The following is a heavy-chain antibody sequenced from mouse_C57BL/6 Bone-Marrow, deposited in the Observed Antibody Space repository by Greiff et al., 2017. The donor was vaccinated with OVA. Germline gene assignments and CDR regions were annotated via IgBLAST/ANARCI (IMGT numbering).Heavy chain of an antibody. CDR2: IWSGGST. D-gene: IGHD1-1*01. CDR3: ARGDHYGSSYYFDY. CDR1: GFSFTSYC. J-gene: IGHJ2*01. Sequence: VQLQQSGPGLVQPSQSLSITCTVSGFSFTSYCVPWVRQSPGKGLEWLGVIWSGGSTDYNAAFISRLSISKDNSKSQVFFKMNSLQADDTAVYYCARGDHYGSSYYFDYWGQGTTLTVSS. V-gene: IGHV2-2*01.